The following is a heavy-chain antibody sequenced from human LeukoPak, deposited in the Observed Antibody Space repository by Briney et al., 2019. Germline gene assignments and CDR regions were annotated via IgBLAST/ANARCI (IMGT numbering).Heavy chain of an antibody. CDR2: IASDGSST. CDR1: GFTFSSYW. J-gene: IGHJ4*02. D-gene: IGHD3-9*01. Sequence: GVSLRLSCAASGFTFSSYWMNWVRQAPGKGLVWVSRIASDGSSTTYADFVKGRFSISRDNAKTTLYLQMNSLRVEDTAVYYCAGRYYDILTGGREGFDYWGQGTLVTVSS. CDR3: AGRYYDILTGGREGFDY. V-gene: IGHV3-74*01.